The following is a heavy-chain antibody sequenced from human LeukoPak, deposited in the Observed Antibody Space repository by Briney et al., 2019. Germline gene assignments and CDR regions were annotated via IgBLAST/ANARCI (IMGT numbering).Heavy chain of an antibody. J-gene: IGHJ6*03. CDR2: ISSSSSTI. V-gene: IGHV3-48*04. CDR1: GFTFSSYS. Sequence: PGGSLRLSCAASGFTFSSYSMNWVRQAPGKGLEWVSYISSSSSTIYYADSVKGRFTISRDNAKNSLYLQMNSLRAEDTAVYYCARFSSYSGSYLGNYYYMDVWGKGTTVTVSS. D-gene: IGHD1-26*01. CDR3: ARFSSYSGSYLGNYYYMDV.